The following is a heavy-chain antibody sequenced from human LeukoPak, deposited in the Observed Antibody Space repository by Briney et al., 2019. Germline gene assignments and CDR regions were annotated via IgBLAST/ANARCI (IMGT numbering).Heavy chain of an antibody. D-gene: IGHD4-17*01. V-gene: IGHV3-23*01. CDR3: ARGAYGDYDY. J-gene: IGHJ4*02. CDR2: ISARGDST. CDR1: GFTFSSYA. Sequence: GGSLRLSCAASGFTFSSYAVSWVRQAPGKGLEWVSAISARGDSTYYADSVEGRFTISRDNSKNTLYLQMNSLRGEDTALYYCARGAYGDYDYWGQGTLVTVSS.